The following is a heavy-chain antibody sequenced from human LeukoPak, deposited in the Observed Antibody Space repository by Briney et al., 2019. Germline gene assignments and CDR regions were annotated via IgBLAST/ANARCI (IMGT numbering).Heavy chain of an antibody. CDR3: ARDKGIVAAAGYNAFDV. J-gene: IGHJ3*01. CDR1: GGSISSYY. D-gene: IGHD6-13*01. Sequence: SETLSLTCTVSGGSISSYYWSWIRQPPGKGLEWIGYIYYSGSTNYNPSLKSRVTISVDTSKNQFSLKLSSVTAADTAVYYCARDKGIVAAAGYNAFDVCGKGTLVTVSS. CDR2: IYYSGST. V-gene: IGHV4-59*01.